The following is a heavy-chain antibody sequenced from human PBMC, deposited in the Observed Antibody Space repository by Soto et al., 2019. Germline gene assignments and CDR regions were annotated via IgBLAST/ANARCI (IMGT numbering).Heavy chain of an antibody. V-gene: IGHV1-2*02. CDR3: AKSGSSFRRSLGSFDY. CDR2: INPNSGGT. J-gene: IGHJ4*02. D-gene: IGHD1-26*01. CDR1: GFTFTGRY. Sequence: GASVKVSCKSSGFTFTGRYRHCVRQAPGQGLEWMGWINPNSGGTSYAQKFQGRVTMTRDTSITTAYMELSRLSSDDTAVYYCAKSGSSFRRSLGSFDYWGQGTLVTVSS.